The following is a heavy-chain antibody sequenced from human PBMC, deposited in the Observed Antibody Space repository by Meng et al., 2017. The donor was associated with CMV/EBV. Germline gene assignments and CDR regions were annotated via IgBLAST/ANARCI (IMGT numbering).Heavy chain of an antibody. J-gene: IGHJ4*02. CDR3: ARHSEEFYDYVWGSYRVLGIFDY. D-gene: IGHD3-16*02. CDR1: GYTSTSYG. V-gene: IGHV1-18*01. CDR2: ISAYNGNT. Sequence: ASVKVFCKVSGYTSTSYGISWVRQAPGQGLEWMGWISAYNGNTNYAQKLQGRVTMTTDTSTSTAHMELRSLRSDDTAVYYCARHSEEFYDYVWGSYRVLGIFDYWGQGTLVTVSS.